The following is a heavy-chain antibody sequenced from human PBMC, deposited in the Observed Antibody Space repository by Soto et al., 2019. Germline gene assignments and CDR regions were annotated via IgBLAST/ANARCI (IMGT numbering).Heavy chain of an antibody. J-gene: IGHJ3*02. D-gene: IGHD3-22*01. Sequence: QVQLVESGGGVVHPGGSLRLSCAASRVTFSNYGIHWVRQAPGKGLEWLAVISYDAKREYFADSVRGRFTVSRDNSGDTLYLQMNTLRPEDTAVYYCARDRHFYDSNGDLAFDRWGQGTMVTVSS. CDR2: ISYDAKRE. CDR3: ARDRHFYDSNGDLAFDR. CDR1: RVTFSNYG. V-gene: IGHV3-30*03.